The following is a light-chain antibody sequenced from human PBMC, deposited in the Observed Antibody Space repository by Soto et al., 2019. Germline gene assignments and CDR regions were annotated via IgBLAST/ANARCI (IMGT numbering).Light chain of an antibody. V-gene: IGKV1-5*03. CDR3: QQYNSYSGLT. J-gene: IGKJ4*01. CDR2: KAS. Sequence: DIQMTQSPSTLSASVGDRVTLTCRASQGISSWLAWYQQKPGKAPKLLIYKASSLESGVPSRFSGSGSGKEFTLTISSLQPDDFATYYCQQYNSYSGLTFGGGTKVEIK. CDR1: QGISSW.